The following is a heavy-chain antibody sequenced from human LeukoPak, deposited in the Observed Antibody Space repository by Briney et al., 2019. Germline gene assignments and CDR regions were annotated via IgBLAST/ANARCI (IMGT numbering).Heavy chain of an antibody. CDR3: ARPQWEGLWFGELRAFDI. Sequence: GESLKISCKGSGYSFTSYWIGWVRQMAGKGLEWMGIIYPGDSDTRYSPSFQGQVTISADKSISTAYLQWSSLKASDSAMYYCARPQWEGLWFGELRAFDIWGQGTMVTVSS. D-gene: IGHD3-10*01. V-gene: IGHV5-51*01. CDR1: GYSFTSYW. J-gene: IGHJ3*02. CDR2: IYPGDSDT.